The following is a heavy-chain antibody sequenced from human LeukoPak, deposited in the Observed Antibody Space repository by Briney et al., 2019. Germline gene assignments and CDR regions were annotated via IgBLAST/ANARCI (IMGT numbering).Heavy chain of an antibody. Sequence: PGGSLRLSCAASGFTFSSYSMNWVRQAPGKGLEWVSYISSSSSTIYYADSVKGRFTISRDNAKNSLYLQMNSLRAEDTAVYYCARDGDSFDYWAREPWSPSPQ. CDR1: GFTFSSYS. CDR3: ARDGDSFDY. CDR2: ISSSSSTI. V-gene: IGHV3-48*04. D-gene: IGHD4-17*01. J-gene: IGHJ4*02.